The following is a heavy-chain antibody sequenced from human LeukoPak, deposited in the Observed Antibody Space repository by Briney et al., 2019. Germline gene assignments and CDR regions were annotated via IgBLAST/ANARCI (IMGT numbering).Heavy chain of an antibody. J-gene: IGHJ4*02. D-gene: IGHD4-17*01. V-gene: IGHV4-4*07. Sequence: PSETLSLTCTVSGGSINSYYWSWIRQPAGKGLEWIGRIYSSGSTGYNPSLKSRVTISVDTSKNQFSLKLSSVTAADTAVYYCARVDGDYYFDYWGQGTLVTVSS. CDR1: GGSINSYY. CDR3: ARVDGDYYFDY. CDR2: IYSSGST.